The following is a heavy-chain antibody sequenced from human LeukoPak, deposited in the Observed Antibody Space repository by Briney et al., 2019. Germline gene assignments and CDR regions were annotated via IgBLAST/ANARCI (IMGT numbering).Heavy chain of an antibody. Sequence: SETLSLTCTVSGDSISSYYWSWIRQPPGKGLEWIGNIYSSGGTNYIPSLKGRVTISIDTSKNQFSLKLSSVTAADSAVYYCARLTRLSTSPERYYLDYWGQGTLVTVSS. V-gene: IGHV4-4*09. D-gene: IGHD6-6*01. CDR3: ARLTRLSTSPERYYLDY. J-gene: IGHJ4*02. CDR2: IYSSGGT. CDR1: GDSISSYY.